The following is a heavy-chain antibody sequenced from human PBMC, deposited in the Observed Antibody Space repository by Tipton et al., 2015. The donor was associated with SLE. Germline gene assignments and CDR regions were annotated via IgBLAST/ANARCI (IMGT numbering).Heavy chain of an antibody. CDR2: IFYTGIT. Sequence: TLSLTCSVSGGSIRSSRYYWGWIRQPPGKGLEWIGTIFYTGITYYNPPLQSRVTISIDTSKNQFSLTLNSVTAADTAVYFCARESLQLVRLVYQYYGVDVWGQGTTVAVSS. J-gene: IGHJ6*02. D-gene: IGHD6-6*01. CDR1: GGSIRSSRYY. V-gene: IGHV4-39*07. CDR3: ARESLQLVRLVYQYYGVDV.